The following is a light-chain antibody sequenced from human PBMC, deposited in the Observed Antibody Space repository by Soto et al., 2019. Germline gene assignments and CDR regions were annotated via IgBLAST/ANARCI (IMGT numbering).Light chain of an antibody. J-gene: IGKJ4*01. CDR1: QSVSRH. CDR2: DAS. Sequence: EIVLTQSPATLSLSPGERATLSCRASQSVSRHLAWYQQRPGQTPRLIIYDASIRAPDIPARFSGSGSATDFTLTLTSLEPEEFAVYYFQHRGILPLTFRGGPKLQI. V-gene: IGKV3-11*01. CDR3: QHRGILPLT.